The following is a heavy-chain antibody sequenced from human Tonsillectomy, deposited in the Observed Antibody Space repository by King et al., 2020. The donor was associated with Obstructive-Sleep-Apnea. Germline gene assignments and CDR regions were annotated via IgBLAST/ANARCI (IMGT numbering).Heavy chain of an antibody. Sequence: VQLQESGPGLVKPSETLSLTCTVSGGSISGYYWSWIRQPPGKGLEWIGHIYYTGSTNDNPSLKSRVTISVDTSKNQFSLKLSSVTAADTAVYYCARLRDFWSGYSFSDYYYGMDVWGQGTTVTVSS. D-gene: IGHD3-3*01. CDR2: IYYTGST. V-gene: IGHV4-59*01. CDR1: GGSISGYY. CDR3: ARLRDFWSGYSFSDYYYGMDV. J-gene: IGHJ6*02.